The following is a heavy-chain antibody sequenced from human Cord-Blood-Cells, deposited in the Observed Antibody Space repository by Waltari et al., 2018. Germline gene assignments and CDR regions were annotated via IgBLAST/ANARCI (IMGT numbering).Heavy chain of an antibody. Sequence: QVQLVQSGAEVKKPGASVKVSCKASGYTFTSYDINWVRQATGQGLEWMGWVNPNSGNTGYAQKFQGRVTMTRNTSISTAYMELGSLRSEDTAVYYCARGPGCSGGSCYYWYFDLWGRGTLVTVSS. CDR1: GYTFTSYD. V-gene: IGHV1-8*01. D-gene: IGHD2-15*01. CDR3: ARGPGCSGGSCYYWYFDL. CDR2: VNPNSGNT. J-gene: IGHJ2*01.